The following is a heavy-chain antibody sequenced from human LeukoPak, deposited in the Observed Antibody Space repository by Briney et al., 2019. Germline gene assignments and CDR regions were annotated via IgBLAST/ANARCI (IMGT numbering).Heavy chain of an antibody. V-gene: IGHV3-48*04. CDR2: ISSSGSTI. CDR1: GFTFSSYA. J-gene: IGHJ4*02. D-gene: IGHD5-18*01. Sequence: GRSLRLSCAASGFTFSSYAMHWVRQAPGKGLEWVSYISSSGSTIYYADSVKGRFTISKDNAKNSLYLQMNSLRAEDTAVYYCAREEYSYGYDYWGQGTLVTVSS. CDR3: AREEYSYGYDY.